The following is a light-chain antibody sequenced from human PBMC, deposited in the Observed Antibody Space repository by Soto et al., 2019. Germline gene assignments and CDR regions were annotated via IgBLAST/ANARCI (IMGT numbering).Light chain of an antibody. CDR3: SSCTSSTTWV. CDR2: EVN. J-gene: IGLJ3*02. CDR1: SSDVGGYNC. V-gene: IGLV2-14*01. Sequence: QSALTQPASVSGSPGQSITISCTGTSSDVGGYNCVSWYQQHPGKAPKLMIYEVNNRPSGVSNRFSGSKSGNTASLTISGLQAEDEADYYCSSCTSSTTWVFGGGTKVTVL.